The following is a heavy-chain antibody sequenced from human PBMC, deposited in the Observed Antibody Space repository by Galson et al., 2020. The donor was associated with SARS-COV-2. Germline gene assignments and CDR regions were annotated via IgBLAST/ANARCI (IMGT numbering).Heavy chain of an antibody. D-gene: IGHD3-9*01. J-gene: IGHJ5*02. CDR2: IYPGDSDT. CDR3: AVSVRYLDWLSSDP. V-gene: IGHV5-51*01. Sequence: KGLEWMGIIYPGDSDTRYSPSFQGQVTISADKSISTAYLQWSSLKASDTAMYYCAVSVRYLDWLSSDPWGQGTLVTVSS.